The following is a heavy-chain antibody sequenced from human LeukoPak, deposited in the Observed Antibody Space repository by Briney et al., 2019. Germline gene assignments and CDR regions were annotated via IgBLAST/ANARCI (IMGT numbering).Heavy chain of an antibody. CDR3: AKDDLLVPAAKGGYGMDV. CDR1: GYTFTSYG. Sequence: ASVKVSCKASGYTFTSYGINWVRQAPGQGLEWMGWISGYNGNTNYAEKLQDRVTVTTDTSTSTAYMELRSLRSDDTAVYYCAKDDLLVPAAKGGYGMDVWGQGTTVTVSS. CDR2: ISGYNGNT. V-gene: IGHV1-18*01. J-gene: IGHJ6*02. D-gene: IGHD2-2*01.